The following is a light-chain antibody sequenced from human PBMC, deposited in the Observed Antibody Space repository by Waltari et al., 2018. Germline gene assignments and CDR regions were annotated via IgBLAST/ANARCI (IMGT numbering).Light chain of an antibody. Sequence: QSPLTQPRPVSGSPGQSVTIPCTGTSRVVAGYNYVPWSQQHPGKAPKLMIYDVTKRPSGVPDRFSGSKSGNTASLTISGLQAEDEADYYCCSYVGSFNYVFGTGTKVTVL. CDR1: SRVVAGYNY. J-gene: IGLJ1*01. CDR2: DVT. V-gene: IGLV2-11*02. CDR3: CSYVGSFNYV.